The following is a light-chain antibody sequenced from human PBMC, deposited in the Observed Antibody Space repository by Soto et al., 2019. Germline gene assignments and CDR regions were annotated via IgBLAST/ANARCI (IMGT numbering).Light chain of an antibody. Sequence: EIVMTQSPATLSVSPGERATLFCRASQSVSTNLAWYQQKPGQPPRILIYGASTRATGIPARFSGSGSGTEFTLTISSLQSEDFAIYYCLQHNKWPPKTFGQGTKVEIK. CDR1: QSVSTN. J-gene: IGKJ1*01. CDR2: GAS. V-gene: IGKV3-15*01. CDR3: LQHNKWPPKT.